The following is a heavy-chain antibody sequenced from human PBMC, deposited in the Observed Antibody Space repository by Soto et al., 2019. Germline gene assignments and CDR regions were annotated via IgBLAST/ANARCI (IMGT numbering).Heavy chain of an antibody. CDR3: VNDTRGSYSIGWSDY. CDR2: ISGSGGST. CDR1: GFTFSNYA. V-gene: IGHV3-23*01. Sequence: GGYLSLCCAASGFTFSNYAMSWVRQAPGKGLEWVSAISGSGGSTYYADSVKGRFTISRENSKNTLYLQMNSLRAEDTAVYYCVNDTRGSYSIGWSDYGGQGTLVTVSS. D-gene: IGHD1-26*01. J-gene: IGHJ4*02.